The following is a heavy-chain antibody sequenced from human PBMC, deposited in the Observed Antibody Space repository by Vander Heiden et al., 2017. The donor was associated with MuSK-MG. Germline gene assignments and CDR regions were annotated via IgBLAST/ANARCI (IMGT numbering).Heavy chain of an antibody. Sequence: QVQLQESGPGLVKTSGNLSLTCAVSGGSISSSNWWSWVRQPPGKGVGWMGEIYHSGSTNYNPSLKSRVTISGDKSKNQFSRKLSSVTAADTAVYYCARAKDYYGSGSFDYWGQGTLVTVSS. CDR1: GGSISSSNW. J-gene: IGHJ4*02. V-gene: IGHV4-4*02. CDR2: IYHSGST. D-gene: IGHD3-10*01. CDR3: ARAKDYYGSGSFDY.